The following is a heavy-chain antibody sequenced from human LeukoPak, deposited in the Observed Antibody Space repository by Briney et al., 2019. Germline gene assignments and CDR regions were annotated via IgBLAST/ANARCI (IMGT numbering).Heavy chain of an antibody. CDR2: ISSSSSYI. V-gene: IGHV3-21*01. J-gene: IGHJ4*02. Sequence: PGGSLRLSCAASGFTFSSYSMNWVRQAPGKGLEWVSSISSSSSYIYYADSVKGRFTISRDNAKNSLYLQMNSLRAEDTAVYYCARGVVVAATFFDYWGQGTLVTVSS. D-gene: IGHD2-15*01. CDR1: GFTFSSYS. CDR3: ARGVVVAATFFDY.